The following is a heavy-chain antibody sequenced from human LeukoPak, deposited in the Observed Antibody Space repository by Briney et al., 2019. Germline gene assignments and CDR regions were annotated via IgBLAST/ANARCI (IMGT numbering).Heavy chain of an antibody. Sequence: GGSLRLSCAASGFTFSSYAMTWVRQAPGKGLEWVSGISGSGTSKYYADSVKGRFTISRDNSKNTLYLQMNSLRVEDTAVYYCAKVSSSWYYFDSWGQGTLVTVSS. D-gene: IGHD6-13*01. CDR1: GFTFSSYA. CDR2: ISGSGTSK. CDR3: AKVSSSWYYFDS. V-gene: IGHV3-23*01. J-gene: IGHJ4*02.